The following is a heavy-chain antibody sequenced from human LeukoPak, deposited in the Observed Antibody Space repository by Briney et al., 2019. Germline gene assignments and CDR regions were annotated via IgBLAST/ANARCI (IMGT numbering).Heavy chain of an antibody. CDR1: GFTFSSYA. CDR2: ISYDGSNK. D-gene: IGHD2-2*01. J-gene: IGHJ4*02. V-gene: IGHV3-30-3*01. CDR3: ARGGQGYCSSTSCYLFDY. Sequence: GGSLRLSCAASGFTFSSYAMHWVRQAPGKGLEWVAVISYDGSNKYYADSVKGRFTISRDNSKNTLYLQMNSLRAEDTAVYYCARGGQGYCSSTSCYLFDYWGQGTLVTVSS.